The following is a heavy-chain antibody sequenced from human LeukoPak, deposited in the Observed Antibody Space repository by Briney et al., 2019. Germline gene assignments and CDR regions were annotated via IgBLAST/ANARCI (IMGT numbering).Heavy chain of an antibody. D-gene: IGHD3-22*01. V-gene: IGHV4-34*01. CDR3: AREETYYYDSSGYYTGRAFDI. CDR2: IYYSGST. J-gene: IGHJ3*02. Sequence: PSETLSLTCAVYGGSFSGYYWSWIRQPPGKGLEWIGSIYYSGSTYYNPSLKSRVTISVDTSKNQFSLKLSSVTAADTAVYYCAREETYYYDSSGYYTGRAFDIWGQGTMVTVSS. CDR1: GGSFSGYY.